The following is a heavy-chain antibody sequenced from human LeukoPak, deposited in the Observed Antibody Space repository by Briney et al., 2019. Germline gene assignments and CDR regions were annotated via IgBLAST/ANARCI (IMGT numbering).Heavy chain of an antibody. V-gene: IGHV4-59*01. CDR1: GRSISSYY. CDR2: IYYSGST. CDR3: ARELYYYGSGSYSTYNWFDP. Sequence: SETLPLTCTVSGRSISSYYWSWIRQPPGKGLEWIGYIYYSGSTNCNPSLKSRVTISVDTSKNQLSLKLSSVTAADTAVYYCARELYYYGSGSYSTYNWFDPWGQGTLVTVSS. D-gene: IGHD3-10*01. J-gene: IGHJ5*02.